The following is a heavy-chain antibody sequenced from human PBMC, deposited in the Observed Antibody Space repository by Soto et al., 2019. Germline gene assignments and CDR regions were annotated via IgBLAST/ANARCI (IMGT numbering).Heavy chain of an antibody. CDR3: ARLTYCSSTSCPGAFDI. CDR1: GGTFSSYT. V-gene: IGHV1-69*02. Sequence: SVKVSCKASGGTFSSYTISWVRQAPGQGLEWMGRIIPILGIANYAQKFQGRVTITADKSTSTAYMELSSLRSEDTAVYYCARLTYCSSTSCPGAFDIWGQGTMVTVSS. J-gene: IGHJ3*02. D-gene: IGHD2-2*01. CDR2: IIPILGIA.